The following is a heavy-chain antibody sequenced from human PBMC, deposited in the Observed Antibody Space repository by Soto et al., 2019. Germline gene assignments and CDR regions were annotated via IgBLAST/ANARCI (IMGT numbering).Heavy chain of an antibody. CDR1: GFTFTNYA. V-gene: IGHV3-23*01. J-gene: IGHJ2*01. CDR2: ISGGGAAT. Sequence: EVQLLESGGGFVQPGGSLRLSCAASGFTFTNYAMAWVRQAPGKGLEWVSGISGGGAATYYADSVKGRVTISRDNSKNTLYLQMNSLRAEVSAVYYCAQSYYGGNTGYFDLWGRGTLATVSS. D-gene: IGHD4-17*01. CDR3: AQSYYGGNTGYFDL.